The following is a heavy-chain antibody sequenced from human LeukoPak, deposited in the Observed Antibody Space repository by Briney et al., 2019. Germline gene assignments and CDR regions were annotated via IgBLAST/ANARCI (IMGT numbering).Heavy chain of an antibody. CDR1: GFTFSSYA. CDR3: ARDSPYCGGDCYFDY. D-gene: IGHD2-21*02. V-gene: IGHV3-30-3*01. J-gene: IGHJ4*02. CDR2: ISYDGSNK. Sequence: GGSLRLSCAASGFTFSSYAMHWVRQAPGKGLEWVAVISYDGSNKYYADSVKGRFTISRDNSKNTLYLQMNSLRAEDTAVYYCARDSPYCGGDCYFDYWGQGTLVTVSS.